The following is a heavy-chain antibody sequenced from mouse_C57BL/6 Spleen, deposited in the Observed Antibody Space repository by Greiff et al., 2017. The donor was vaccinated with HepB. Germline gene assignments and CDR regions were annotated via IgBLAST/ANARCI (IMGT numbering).Heavy chain of an antibody. J-gene: IGHJ2*01. D-gene: IGHD2-14*01. Sequence: QVQLKESGPELVKPGASVKISCKASGYAFSSSWMNWVKQRPGKGLEWIGRIYPGDGDTNYNGKFKGKATLTADKSSSTAYMQLSSLTSEDSAVYFCGRWEYEDYWGQGTTLTVSS. CDR1: GYAFSSSW. CDR2: IYPGDGDT. V-gene: IGHV1-82*01. CDR3: GRWEYEDY.